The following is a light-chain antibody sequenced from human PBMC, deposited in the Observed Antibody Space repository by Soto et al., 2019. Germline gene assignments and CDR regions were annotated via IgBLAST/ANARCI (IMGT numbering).Light chain of an antibody. CDR2: NND. Sequence: QSVLTQPPSASGTPGQRVTISCSGSSSNIGSNTVNWYQQLPGTAPKLLIYNNDQRPSGVPDRFSGSKSGTSASLAISGLQSGDEADYYCAAWDDSLNAWLFGGGTQLTVL. J-gene: IGLJ3*02. V-gene: IGLV1-44*01. CDR1: SSNIGSNT. CDR3: AAWDDSLNAWL.